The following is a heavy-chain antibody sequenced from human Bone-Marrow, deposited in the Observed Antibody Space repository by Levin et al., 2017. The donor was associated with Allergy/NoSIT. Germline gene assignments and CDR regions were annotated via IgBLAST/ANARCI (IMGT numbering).Heavy chain of an antibody. Sequence: GGSLRLSCAASGFTFSDFYMSWIRQAPGKGLEWVSYISRSGHTIYYTDSVKGLFTISRDNAKNSLFLQMNSLRAEDTAVYYCARDQALYYYYYYMDVWGKGTTVTVSS. CDR3: ARDQALYYYYYYMDV. CDR1: GFTFSDFY. CDR2: ISRSGHTI. V-gene: IGHV3-11*01. J-gene: IGHJ6*03.